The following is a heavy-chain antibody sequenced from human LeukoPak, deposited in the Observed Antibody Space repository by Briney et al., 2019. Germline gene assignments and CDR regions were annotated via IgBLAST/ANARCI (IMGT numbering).Heavy chain of an antibody. CDR2: ISYDGSNK. D-gene: IGHD3-10*01. CDR3: ASEFGEFPGRDY. Sequence: GRSLRLSCAASGFTFSSYGMHWVRQAPGKGLEWVAVISYDGSNKYYADSVKGRFTISRDNSKNTLYLQMNSLRAEDTAVYYCASEFGEFPGRDYWGQGTLVTVSS. V-gene: IGHV3-30*03. J-gene: IGHJ4*02. CDR1: GFTFSSYG.